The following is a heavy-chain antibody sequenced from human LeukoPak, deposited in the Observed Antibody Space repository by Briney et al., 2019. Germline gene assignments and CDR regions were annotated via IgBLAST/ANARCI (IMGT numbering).Heavy chain of an antibody. CDR2: FEPSGTS. CDR3: AKEGAAAGPDFDL. V-gene: IGHV4-4*07. CDR1: GASIEKHY. J-gene: IGHJ4*02. Sequence: PSETLTLTCTVSGASIEKHYWSWIRQPAGKGLEWIGRFEPSGTSKYNPSLKSRITMSVDTSKNQFSLELNSVTAAGTAVYYCAKEGAAAGPDFDLWGQGTLVILSS. D-gene: IGHD6-13*01.